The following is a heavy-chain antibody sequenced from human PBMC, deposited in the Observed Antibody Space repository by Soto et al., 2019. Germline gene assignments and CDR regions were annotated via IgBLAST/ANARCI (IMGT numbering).Heavy chain of an antibody. Sequence: QVQLVQSGAEVKKPGASVKVSCKASGYTFTSYDINWVRQATRQGLEWMGWMNPNSGNRGYAQKFQGRVTMTRNTSISTAYMELSSLRSEDTAVYYCASLPWANYYYYGMDVWGQGTTVTVSS. CDR2: MNPNSGNR. CDR3: ASLPWANYYYYGMDV. CDR1: GYTFTSYD. J-gene: IGHJ6*02. V-gene: IGHV1-8*01. D-gene: IGHD7-27*01.